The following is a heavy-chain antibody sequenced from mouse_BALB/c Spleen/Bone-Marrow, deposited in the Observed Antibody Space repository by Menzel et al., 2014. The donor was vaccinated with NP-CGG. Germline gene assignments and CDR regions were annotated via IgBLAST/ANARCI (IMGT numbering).Heavy chain of an antibody. V-gene: IGHV5-9-1*01. CDR3: ARPDPWFAY. CDR2: ISSGGSYI. Sequence: DVMLVESGGGLVKPGGSLKLSCAASGFTFSGYAMSWVRQSPEKRLEWVATISSGGSYIHYPDSVKGRFTISRDNAKNTLYLQMSSLRSEDTAIYYCARPDPWFAYWGQGTLVTVPA. J-gene: IGHJ3*01. CDR1: GFTFSGYA.